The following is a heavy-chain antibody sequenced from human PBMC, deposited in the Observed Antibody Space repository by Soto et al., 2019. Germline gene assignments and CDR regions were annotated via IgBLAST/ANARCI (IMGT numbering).Heavy chain of an antibody. Sequence: TLCLTCTVSGGSIRSGGYYWSWIRQHPGKGLEWIGYIYYSGSTYYNPSLKSRVTISVDTSKNQFSLKLSSVTAADTAVYYCAREIVVVVPGAIGYWFDPWGQGTLVTVSS. D-gene: IGHD2-2*02. J-gene: IGHJ5*02. V-gene: IGHV4-31*03. CDR3: AREIVVVVPGAIGYWFDP. CDR2: IYYSGST. CDR1: GGSIRSGGYY.